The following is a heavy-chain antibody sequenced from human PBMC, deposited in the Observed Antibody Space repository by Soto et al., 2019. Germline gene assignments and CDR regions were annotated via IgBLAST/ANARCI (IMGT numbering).Heavy chain of an antibody. Sequence: LSLTCAVYGGSFSGYYWSWIRQPPGKGLEWIGEINHSGSTNYNPSLKSRVTISVDTSKNQFSLKLSSVTAADTAVYYCAKSIPTIVVVVPSNGMDVWGQGTTVTVSS. V-gene: IGHV4-34*01. J-gene: IGHJ6*02. CDR2: INHSGST. D-gene: IGHD2-15*01. CDR3: AKSIPTIVVVVPSNGMDV. CDR1: GGSFSGYY.